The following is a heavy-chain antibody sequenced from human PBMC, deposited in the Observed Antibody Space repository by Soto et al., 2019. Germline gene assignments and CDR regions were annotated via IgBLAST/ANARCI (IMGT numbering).Heavy chain of an antibody. V-gene: IGHV3-7*04. J-gene: IGHJ4*02. CDR2: TNQDGSEK. D-gene: IGHD1-26*01. CDR1: GFSFRSDW. CDR3: SGGVGDAI. Sequence: EDQLVESGGGLVQPGGSLRLTCAVSGFSFRSDWMNWVRQAPGKGLEWVAHTNQDGSEKYYLDSVKGRFTIFRDNAKNSLYLQMNILRAEDTAVYYCSGGVGDAIWGQGTLVTVSS.